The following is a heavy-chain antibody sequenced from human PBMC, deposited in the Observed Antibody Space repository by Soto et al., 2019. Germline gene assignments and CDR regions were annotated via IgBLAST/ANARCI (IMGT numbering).Heavy chain of an antibody. V-gene: IGHV3-23*01. CDR3: ARGKTSRTFSYGMDV. D-gene: IGHD3-3*01. J-gene: IGHJ6*02. CDR1: GFTFSSYA. Sequence: PGGSLRLSCAASGFTFSSYAMNWVRQTPGKGLEWVSVISGSGGSTYYADSVKGRFTISRDNSKNTLYLQMNSLRAEDTAVYYCARGKTSRTFSYGMDVWGQGSTVTVSS. CDR2: ISGSGGST.